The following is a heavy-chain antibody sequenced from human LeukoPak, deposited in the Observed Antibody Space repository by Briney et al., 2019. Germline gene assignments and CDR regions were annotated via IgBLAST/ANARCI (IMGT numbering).Heavy chain of an antibody. CDR2: FDPEDGET. CDR3: ATDPISYYYDSSGTQIDY. CDR1: GYTLTELS. J-gene: IGHJ4*02. V-gene: IGHV1-24*01. D-gene: IGHD3-22*01. Sequence: GASVKVSCKVSGYTLTELSIHWVRQAPGKGLEWMGGFDPEDGETIYAQKFQGRVTMTEDTSTDTAYMELSSLRSEDTAVYYCATDPISYYYDSSGTQIDYWGQGTLVTVSS.